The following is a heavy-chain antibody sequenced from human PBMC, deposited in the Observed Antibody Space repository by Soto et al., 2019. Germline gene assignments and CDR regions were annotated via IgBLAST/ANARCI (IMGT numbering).Heavy chain of an antibody. J-gene: IGHJ4*01. CDR2: IIPIFGTA. D-gene: IGHD1-7*01. CDR3: ARASTTSNYACLEY. Sequence: SVKVTCSASGGTFSSYSISRVRQAPGQGLEWMGGIIPIFGTANYAQKFQGSVTITAAESTSTAYMVLSSLRSADTTVYYCARASTTSNYACLEYWGQGTLVSVSS. V-gene: IGHV1-69*13. CDR1: GGTFSSYS.